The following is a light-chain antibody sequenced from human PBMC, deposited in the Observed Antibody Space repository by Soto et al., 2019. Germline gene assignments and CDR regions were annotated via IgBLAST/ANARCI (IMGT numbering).Light chain of an antibody. Sequence: EIVLTQSPGTLSLSPGERATLSCRASQSVSSSYLAWYQQKPGQAPRLLIYGASSRATGIPARFSGSGSGTDFTLTISSLQSEDFAVYYCQQYKNWPPLTFGGGTKVEIK. J-gene: IGKJ4*01. CDR1: QSVSSSY. V-gene: IGKV3-20*01. CDR3: QQYKNWPPLT. CDR2: GAS.